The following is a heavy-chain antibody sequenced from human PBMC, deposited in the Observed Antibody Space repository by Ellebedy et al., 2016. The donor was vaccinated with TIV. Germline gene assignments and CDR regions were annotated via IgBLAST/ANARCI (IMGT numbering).Heavy chain of an antibody. D-gene: IGHD3-9*01. Sequence: LRLSCTVSGGSISSGGYYWSWIRQHPGKGLEWIGYIYYSESTYYNPSLKSRVTISVDTSKNQFSLKLNSVSAADTAVYYCAREMGYDTLTGNYGMDVWGQGTTVTVSS. CDR1: GGSISSGGYY. CDR3: AREMGYDTLTGNYGMDV. V-gene: IGHV4-31*03. CDR2: IYYSEST. J-gene: IGHJ6*02.